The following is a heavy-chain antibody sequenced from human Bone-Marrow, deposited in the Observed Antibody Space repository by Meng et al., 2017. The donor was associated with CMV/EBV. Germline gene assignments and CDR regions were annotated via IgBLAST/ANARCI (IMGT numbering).Heavy chain of an antibody. CDR2: ISSSSSYI. V-gene: IGHV3-21*01. Sequence: GESLKISCAASGFTFSSYSMNWVRQAPGKGLEWVSSISSSSSYIYYADSVKGQFTISRDNAKNSLYLQMNSLRAEDTAVYYCARTAFSSTWAYYGMDVWGQGTTVTVSS. D-gene: IGHD2-2*01. CDR1: GFTFSSYS. CDR3: ARTAFSSTWAYYGMDV. J-gene: IGHJ6*02.